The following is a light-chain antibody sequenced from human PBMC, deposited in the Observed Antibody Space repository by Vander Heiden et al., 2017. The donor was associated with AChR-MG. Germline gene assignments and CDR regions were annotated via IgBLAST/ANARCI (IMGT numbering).Light chain of an antibody. CDR1: QSLLHSNGYNY. CDR3: MQARQKTLT. CDR2: LGS. Sequence: DIVMTQSPLSLPVTPGEPASISCRSSQSLLHSNGYNYLDWDLQEPGQSPQRLSYLGSNRASGVPDKVRGSGSGTDFTLKISRVEAEDVGVDYCMQARQKTLTFGGGTKVEIK. J-gene: IGKJ4*01. V-gene: IGKV2-28*01.